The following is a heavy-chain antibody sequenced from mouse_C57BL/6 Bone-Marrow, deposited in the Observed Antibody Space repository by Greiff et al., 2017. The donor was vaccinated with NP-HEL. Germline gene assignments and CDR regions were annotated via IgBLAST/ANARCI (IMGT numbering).Heavy chain of an antibody. V-gene: IGHV8-8*01. J-gene: IGHJ3*01. CDR2: TWWSEDQ. Sequence: QVTLKEPGPGILQPSQTLSLTCSFSGFSLSTFGMGVGWIRQPSGIGLKWMAHTWWSEDQYYNHAMKSRLTIFKDTSKNQVFLKIANVDTADTATYYCARIDLRGFAYWGQGTLVTVSA. CDR1: GFSLSTFGMG. D-gene: IGHD1-1*01. CDR3: ARIDLRGFAY.